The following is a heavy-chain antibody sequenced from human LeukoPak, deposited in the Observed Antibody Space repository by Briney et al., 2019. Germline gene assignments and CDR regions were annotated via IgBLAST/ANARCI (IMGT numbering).Heavy chain of an antibody. CDR3: ARDGTRLRFGY. CDR2: INAGNGNT. Sequence: ASVKVSCKASGYTFISYAMHWLRQAPGQRLEWMGWINAGNGNTKYSQKFQGRVTITRGTSASTAYMELSSLRSEDTAVYYCARDGTRLRFGYWGQGTLVTVSS. J-gene: IGHJ4*02. V-gene: IGHV1-3*01. CDR1: GYTFISYA. D-gene: IGHD3-3*01.